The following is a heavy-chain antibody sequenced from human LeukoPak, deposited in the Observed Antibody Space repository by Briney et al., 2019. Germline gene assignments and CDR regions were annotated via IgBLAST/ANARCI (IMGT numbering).Heavy chain of an antibody. D-gene: IGHD1-26*01. J-gene: IGHJ6*03. V-gene: IGHV3-23*01. Sequence: TGGSLRLSCAASGFTFSNYGMDWVRQAPGKGLGWVSAISGSGGSTYYADSVKGRFTISRDNSKNTLYLQMNSLRAEDTAVYYCAKSGTSSYYYYYYMDVWGKGTTVTVSS. CDR2: ISGSGGST. CDR3: AKSGTSSYYYYYYMDV. CDR1: GFTFSNYG.